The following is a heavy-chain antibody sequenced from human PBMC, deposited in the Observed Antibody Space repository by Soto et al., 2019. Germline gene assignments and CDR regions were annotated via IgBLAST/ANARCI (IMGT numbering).Heavy chain of an antibody. CDR2: ISYDRSNK. CDR1: GFTFSNYA. Sequence: GGSLRLSCAASGFTFSNYAMHWVRQAPGKGLEWVAVISYDRSNKYYADSVKGRFTIYRDNSKNTLYLQMNSLRAEDTAVYYCARNHSPDLSSSCYWGQGTLVTVSS. CDR3: ARNHSPDLSSSCY. J-gene: IGHJ4*02. D-gene: IGHD2-15*01. V-gene: IGHV3-30-3*01.